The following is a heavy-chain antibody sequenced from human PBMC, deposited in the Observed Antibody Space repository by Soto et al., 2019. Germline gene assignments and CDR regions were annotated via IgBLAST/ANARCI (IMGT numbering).Heavy chain of an antibody. CDR1: GFTFSILA. J-gene: IGHJ4*02. D-gene: IGHD6-19*01. CDR3: AKDASRTSGWYYFDY. Sequence: LRLTCAASGFTFSILAMGWVRQAPGKGLEWVSVIDYTGGTTYYTDSVKGRFIISRDNSKKMLYLQMNSLRAEDTAVYYCAKDASRTSGWYYFDYWGQGALVTVSS. CDR2: IDYTGGTT. V-gene: IGHV3-23*01.